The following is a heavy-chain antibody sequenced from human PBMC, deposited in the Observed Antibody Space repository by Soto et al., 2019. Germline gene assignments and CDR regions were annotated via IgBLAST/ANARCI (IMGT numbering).Heavy chain of an antibody. D-gene: IGHD2-2*01. CDR2: VYSADGT. V-gene: IGHV3-53*01. CDR3: ATWLLWEHAVDV. CDR1: GFIVNGKHY. J-gene: IGHJ3*01. Sequence: DVQVEESGGGLIQPGGSLRLSCAASGFIVNGKHYLTWVRQAPGKGLEWLSAVYSADGTFYADSVKVRFTVALDNVKNTVYLQMNSLRSEDTGVYYWATWLLWEHAVDVWGPGKRVTVPA.